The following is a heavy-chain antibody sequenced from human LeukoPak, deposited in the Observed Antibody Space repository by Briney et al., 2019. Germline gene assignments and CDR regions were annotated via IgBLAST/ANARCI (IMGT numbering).Heavy chain of an antibody. D-gene: IGHD1-14*01. V-gene: IGHV4-30-4*08. CDR3: ARGKVPDP. CDR2: IYYSGTT. Sequence: PSETLSLTCTVYGGSINSPDYYWSWIRQPPGKGLEWIGSIYYSGTTFYSPSLKSRLTISLDTSKNQFFLILSSMTVADTAVYYCARGKVPDPWGQGTLVTVCS. CDR1: GGSINSPDYY. J-gene: IGHJ5*02.